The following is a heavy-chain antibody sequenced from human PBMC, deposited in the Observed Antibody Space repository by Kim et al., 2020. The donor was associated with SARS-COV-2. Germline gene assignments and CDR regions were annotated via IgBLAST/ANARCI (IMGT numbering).Heavy chain of an antibody. Sequence: SETLSLTCTVSGGSISSYYWSWIRQPPGKGLEWIGYIYYSGSTNYNPSLKSRITISVDTSKNQFSLKLSSVTAADTAVYYCAREEYSSGWLDYWGQGTLV. V-gene: IGHV4-59*01. CDR2: IYYSGST. J-gene: IGHJ4*02. CDR1: GGSISSYY. CDR3: AREEYSSGWLDY. D-gene: IGHD6-19*01.